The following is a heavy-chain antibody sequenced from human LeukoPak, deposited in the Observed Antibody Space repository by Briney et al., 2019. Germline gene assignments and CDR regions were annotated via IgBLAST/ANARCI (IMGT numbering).Heavy chain of an antibody. J-gene: IGHJ4*02. Sequence: SETLSLTCTVSGGSISSYYWSWIRQPAGKGLEWIGRMYTSGSTNYNPSLKSRVTISVDTSKNQFSLKLRSVTAADTAVYYCARANYIAVAGYFDYWGQGTLVTVSS. CDR3: ARANYIAVAGYFDY. V-gene: IGHV4-4*07. CDR1: GGSISSYY. CDR2: MYTSGST. D-gene: IGHD6-19*01.